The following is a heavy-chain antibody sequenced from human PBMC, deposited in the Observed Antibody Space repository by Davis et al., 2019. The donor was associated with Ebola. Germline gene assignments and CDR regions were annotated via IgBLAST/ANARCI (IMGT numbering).Heavy chain of an antibody. CDR2: ISSSSSTI. V-gene: IGHV3-11*04. Sequence: PGGSLRLSCAASGFTFSDYYMSWIRQAPGKGLEWVSYISSSSSTIYYADSVKGRFTISRDNAKNSLYLQMNSLRDEDTAVYYCARGSGYNWNSAGHYYYMDVWGKGTTVTVSS. D-gene: IGHD1-7*01. J-gene: IGHJ6*03. CDR1: GFTFSDYY. CDR3: ARGSGYNWNSAGHYYYMDV.